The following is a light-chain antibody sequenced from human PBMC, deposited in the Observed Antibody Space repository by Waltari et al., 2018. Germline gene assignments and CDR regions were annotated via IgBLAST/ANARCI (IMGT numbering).Light chain of an antibody. Sequence: SVTSSSLSWYQQKLGQAPRLRIYGTSSRATGIPDRFSGSGSGTDFTLIISRLEPEDFAVYYCQQYDGEVVTFGGGTKVEI. J-gene: IGKJ4*01. CDR2: GTS. V-gene: IGKV3-20*01. CDR3: QQYDGEVVT. CDR1: SVTSSS.